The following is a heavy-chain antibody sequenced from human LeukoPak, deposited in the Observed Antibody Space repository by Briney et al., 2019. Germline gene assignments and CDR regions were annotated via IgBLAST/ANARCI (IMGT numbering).Heavy chain of an antibody. CDR1: GGSFSGYY. CDR3: ARDVGTTPTEGDY. V-gene: IGHV4-34*01. Sequence: ETSETLSLTCAVYGGSFSGYYWSWIRQPPGKGLEWIGEINHSGNTKYNPSLKSRVTISVDTSKNQFSLKLSSVTAADTAVYYCARDVGTTPTEGDYWGQGTLVTVSP. CDR2: INHSGNT. D-gene: IGHD1-26*01. J-gene: IGHJ4*02.